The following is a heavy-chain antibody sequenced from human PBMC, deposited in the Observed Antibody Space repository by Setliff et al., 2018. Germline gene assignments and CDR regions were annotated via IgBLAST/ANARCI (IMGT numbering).Heavy chain of an antibody. CDR2: IYTSGST. V-gene: IGHV4-61*02. CDR3: ARGGDIVVVPAAPPYYYYGMDV. D-gene: IGHD2-2*01. Sequence: SETLSLTCTVSGGSISSGSYYWSWIRQPAGKGLEWIGRIYTSGSTNYNPSLKSRVTISEDTSKNQFSLKLSSVTAADTAVYYCARGGDIVVVPAAPPYYYYGMDVWGQGTTVTVS. J-gene: IGHJ6*02. CDR1: GGSISSGSYY.